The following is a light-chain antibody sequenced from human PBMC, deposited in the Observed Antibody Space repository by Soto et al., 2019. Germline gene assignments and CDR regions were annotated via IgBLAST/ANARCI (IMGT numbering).Light chain of an antibody. Sequence: EIVMTQSPATLSVSPGERATLSCRASQSVSSNLAWYQQKPGQAPRLLIYCASTRATGIPARFSGSGSGTEFTLTISSLQSEDFAVDYCQQYNTWPITLGGGTKVEI. CDR2: CAS. V-gene: IGKV3-15*01. CDR3: QQYNTWPIT. J-gene: IGKJ4*01. CDR1: QSVSSN.